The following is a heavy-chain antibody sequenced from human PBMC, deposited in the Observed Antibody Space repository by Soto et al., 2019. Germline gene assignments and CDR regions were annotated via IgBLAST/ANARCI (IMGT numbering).Heavy chain of an antibody. CDR2: IYATGTT. D-gene: IGHD1-1*01. V-gene: IGHV4-4*07. CDR1: GASISGFY. Sequence: SETLSLTCTVSGASISGFYWSWIRKSAGKGLEWIGRIYATGTTDYNPSLKSRVMMSVDTSKKQFSLKSRSVTAADTAVYYCVRDGTKTLRDWFDPWGQGISVTVSS. J-gene: IGHJ5*02. CDR3: VRDGTKTLRDWFDP.